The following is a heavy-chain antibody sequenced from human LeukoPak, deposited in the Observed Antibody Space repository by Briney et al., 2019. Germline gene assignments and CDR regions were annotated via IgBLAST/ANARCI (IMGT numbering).Heavy chain of an antibody. CDR2: ISSSSSYI. J-gene: IGHJ4*02. CDR3: ARVRRFSSSWFDY. Sequence: GGSLRLSCAASGFTFSSYSMNWVRQAPGKGLEWVSSISSSSSYIYYADSVKGRFTISRDNAKNSLYLQMNSLRAEDTAVYYCARVRRFSSSWFDYWGQGTLVTVSS. V-gene: IGHV3-21*04. CDR1: GFTFSSYS. D-gene: IGHD6-13*01.